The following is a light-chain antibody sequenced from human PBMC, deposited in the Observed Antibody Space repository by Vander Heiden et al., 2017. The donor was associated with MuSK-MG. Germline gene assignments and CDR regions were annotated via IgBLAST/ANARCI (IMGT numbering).Light chain of an antibody. CDR1: QDGRNS. Sequence: DIQITQSQSSRSASVGESVTITCQASQDGRNSLNWYQQKPGKTPKLLSYDASNLETGVASRFSGSGSWTDFTFTISSLQSEDFATYYCQQEDNLPLTFGGGTKVEIK. CDR3: QQEDNLPLT. V-gene: IGKV1-33*01. J-gene: IGKJ4*01. CDR2: DAS.